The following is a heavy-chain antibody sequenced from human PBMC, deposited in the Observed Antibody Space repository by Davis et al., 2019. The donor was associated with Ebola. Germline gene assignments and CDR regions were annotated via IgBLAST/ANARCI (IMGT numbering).Heavy chain of an antibody. CDR2: IIPILGIA. D-gene: IGHD5-24*01. CDR1: GGTFSSYA. J-gene: IGHJ3*02. V-gene: IGHV1-69*04. CDR3: ASKSRGSAFDI. Sequence: AASVKVSCKASGGTFSSYAISWVRQAPGQGLEWMGRIIPILGIANYAQKFQGRVTITADESTSTAYMELSSLRSEDTAVYYCASKSRGSAFDIWGQGTMVTVSS.